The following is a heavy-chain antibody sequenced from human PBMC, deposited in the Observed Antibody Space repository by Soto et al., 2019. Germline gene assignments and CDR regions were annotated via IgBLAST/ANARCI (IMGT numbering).Heavy chain of an antibody. CDR3: ARYVEMATTVNWFDP. J-gene: IGHJ5*02. CDR1: GGSISSYY. Sequence: SETLSLTCTVSGGSISSYYWSWIRQPPGKGLEWIGYIYYSGSTNYNPSLKSRVTISVDTSKNQFSLKLSSVTAADTAVYYCARYVEMATTVNWFDPWGQGTLVTVSS. CDR2: IYYSGST. V-gene: IGHV4-59*08. D-gene: IGHD1-1*01.